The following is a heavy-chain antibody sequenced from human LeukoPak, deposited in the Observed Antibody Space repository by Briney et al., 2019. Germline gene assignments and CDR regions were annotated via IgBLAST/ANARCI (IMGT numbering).Heavy chain of an antibody. Sequence: GGSLRLSCAASGLTFSSYWMSWVRQAPGKGLEWVANIKQDGNEKHYVDSVKGRFTISRDNAKNSLYLQMNSLTAEDAAVYYCARGHYGMGVWSQGTAVTVSS. J-gene: IGHJ6*02. CDR1: GLTFSSYW. CDR2: IKQDGNEK. CDR3: ARGHYGMGV. V-gene: IGHV3-7*05.